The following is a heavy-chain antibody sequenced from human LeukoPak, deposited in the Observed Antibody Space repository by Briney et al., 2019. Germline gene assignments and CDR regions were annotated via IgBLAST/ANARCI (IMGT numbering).Heavy chain of an antibody. V-gene: IGHV4-34*01. J-gene: IGHJ4*02. CDR2: INHSGST. CDR1: GGSFSGYY. D-gene: IGHD2-8*01. CDR3: ARGLMVYAIWYYFDY. Sequence: SETLSLTCAVYGGSFSGYYWSWIRQPPGKGLEWIGEINHSGSTNYNPSLKSRVTISVDTSKNQFSLKLSSVTAADTGVYYCARGLMVYAIWYYFDYWGQGTLVTVSS.